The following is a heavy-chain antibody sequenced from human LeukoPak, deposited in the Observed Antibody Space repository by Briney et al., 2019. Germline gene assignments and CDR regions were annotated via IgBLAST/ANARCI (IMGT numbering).Heavy chain of an antibody. CDR1: GYSFTSYW. CDR2: IYPGDSDT. J-gene: IGHJ4*01. Sequence: GEALKISCKGSGYSFTSYWIAWVREMPGRGLEWVGIIYPGDSDTRYSQSFQGQVIISADKSISTAYVQWSSLKASDTAMYYCARRLIVGGNGWYPDYWSQGTLVTVSS. V-gene: IGHV5-51*01. D-gene: IGHD1-26*01. CDR3: ARRLIVGGNGWYPDY.